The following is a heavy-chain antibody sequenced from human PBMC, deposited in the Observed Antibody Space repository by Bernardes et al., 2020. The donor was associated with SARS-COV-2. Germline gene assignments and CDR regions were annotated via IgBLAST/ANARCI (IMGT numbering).Heavy chain of an antibody. CDR2: ITSSYSSI. J-gene: IGHJ6*02. CDR3: ARDRVAATGTTFGYYYYGMDV. CDR1: GFTFSSYT. V-gene: IGHV3-21*01. Sequence: GGSLRLSCAASGFTFSSYTMYWVRQAPGKGLEWVSSITSSYSSIYYAESVKGRFTISRDTAKSSLYLQMNSLRAEDTAVYYCARDRVAATGTTFGYYYYGMDVWGQGTTVTVSS. D-gene: IGHD6-13*01.